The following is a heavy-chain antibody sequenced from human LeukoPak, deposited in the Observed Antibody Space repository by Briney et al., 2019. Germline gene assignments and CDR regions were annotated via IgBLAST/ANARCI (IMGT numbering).Heavy chain of an antibody. CDR1: GFTFSTYS. CDR2: IRHDSSDI. CDR3: AKDGGLWVSAHWGDS. V-gene: IGHV3-48*01. J-gene: IGHJ4*02. Sequence: GGSLRLSCAVSGFTFSTYSMNWVRQAPGKGLEWISFIRHDSSDIYYADSVKGRFTISRDNARDSLYLQMNSLRAEDTAVYYCAKDGGLWVSAHWGDSWGRGTLVTVSS. D-gene: IGHD7-27*01.